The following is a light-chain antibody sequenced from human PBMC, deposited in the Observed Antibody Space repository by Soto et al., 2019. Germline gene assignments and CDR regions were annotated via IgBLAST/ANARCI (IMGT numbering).Light chain of an antibody. CDR2: ATA. CDR1: QGISSY. V-gene: IGKV1-9*01. CDR3: QQLITYRGIFT. J-gene: IGKJ3*01. Sequence: DIQLTQSPSFLSASVGDRVTITCRASQGISSYLAWYQQKPGQAPKLLIYATATLQNGVPSRFSGSGSGTEFTLTISSLQPEDFATYYFQQLITYRGIFTFGPGTKVDFK.